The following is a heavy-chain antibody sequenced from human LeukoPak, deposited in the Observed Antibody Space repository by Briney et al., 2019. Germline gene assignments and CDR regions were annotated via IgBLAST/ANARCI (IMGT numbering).Heavy chain of an antibody. J-gene: IGHJ1*01. CDR3: ARMDGGNSGYFQH. CDR1: GFTFSGYS. D-gene: IGHD4-23*01. CDR2: ISSSSSYI. Sequence: GGSLRLSCAASGFTFSGYSMNWVRQAPGKGLKWVSSISSSSSYIYYADSVKGRFTISRDNAKNSLYLQMNSLRAEDTAVYYCARMDGGNSGYFQHWGQGTLVTVSS. V-gene: IGHV3-21*01.